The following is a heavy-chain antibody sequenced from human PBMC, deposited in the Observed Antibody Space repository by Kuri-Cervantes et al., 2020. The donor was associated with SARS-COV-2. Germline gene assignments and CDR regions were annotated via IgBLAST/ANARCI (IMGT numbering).Heavy chain of an antibody. CDR1: GGSFSGYY. V-gene: IGHV4-34*01. CDR2: INHSGST. Sequence: SQTLSLTCAVYGGSFSGYYWSWIRQPPGKGLEWIGEINHSGSTNCNPSLKSRVTISVDTSKNQFSLKLSSVTAADTAVYYCARGLEWGCADYWGQGTLVTVSS. CDR3: ARGLEWGCADY. D-gene: IGHD3-3*01. J-gene: IGHJ4*02.